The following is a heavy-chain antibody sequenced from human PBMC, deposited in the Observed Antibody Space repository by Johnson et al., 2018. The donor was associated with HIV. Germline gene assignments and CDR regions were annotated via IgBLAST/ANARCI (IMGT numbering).Heavy chain of an antibody. V-gene: IGHV3-30-3*01. D-gene: IGHD6-6*01. CDR1: GFTFSSYA. CDR3: AKERQLFRSFDI. J-gene: IGHJ3*02. Sequence: VQLVESGGGLVQPGRSLRLSCAASGFTFSSYAMHWVRQAPGKGLEWVAVISYDGSNKYHADSVKGRFTISRDNSKNTLYLQVNSLRAEDTAMYYCAKERQLFRSFDIWGQGTMVTVSS. CDR2: ISYDGSNK.